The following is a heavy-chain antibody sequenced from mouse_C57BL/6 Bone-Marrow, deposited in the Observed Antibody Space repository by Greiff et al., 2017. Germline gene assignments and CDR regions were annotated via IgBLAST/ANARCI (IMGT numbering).Heavy chain of an antibody. D-gene: IGHD2-3*01. Sequence: QVQLQQSGAELARPGASVKLSCKASGYTFTSYGISWVKQRTGQGLEWIGEIYPRSGNPYYNEKLKGKATLTADKSSSTAYMEIRSLTSEDSAVYICARSDGYSYWYFDVWGTGTTVTVSS. CDR1: GYTFTSYG. J-gene: IGHJ1*03. V-gene: IGHV1-81*01. CDR2: IYPRSGNP. CDR3: ARSDGYSYWYFDV.